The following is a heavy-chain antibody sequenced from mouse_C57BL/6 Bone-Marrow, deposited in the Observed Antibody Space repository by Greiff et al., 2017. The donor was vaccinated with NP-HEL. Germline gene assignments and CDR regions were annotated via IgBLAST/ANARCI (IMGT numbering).Heavy chain of an antibody. CDR3: TGYFYFDY. CDR2: IDPENGDT. J-gene: IGHJ2*01. CDR1: GFNIKDDY. Sequence: EVKLEESGAELVRPGASVKLSCTASGFNIKDDYMHWVKQRPEQGLEWIGWIDPENGDTEYASKFQGKATITADTSSNTAYLQLSSLTSEDTAVYYCTGYFYFDYWGQGTTLTVSS. D-gene: IGHD1-2*01. V-gene: IGHV14-4*01.